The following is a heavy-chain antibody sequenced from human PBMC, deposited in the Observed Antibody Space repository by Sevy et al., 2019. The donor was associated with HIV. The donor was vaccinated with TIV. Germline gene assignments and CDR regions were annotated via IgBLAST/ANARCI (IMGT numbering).Heavy chain of an antibody. V-gene: IGHV3-15*01. CDR2: IRSKAGGGTT. Sequence: GGSLRLSCAASGFSFSNAWMSWVRQSPGKGLEWVGRIRSKAGGGTTDYATIVKGKFTISRDDSRDILYLQLNSLETEGTAVYYCTTDHRRDGIVVVPFEYWGQGTLVTVSS. J-gene: IGHJ4*02. D-gene: IGHD2-15*01. CDR3: TTDHRRDGIVVVPFEY. CDR1: GFSFSNAW.